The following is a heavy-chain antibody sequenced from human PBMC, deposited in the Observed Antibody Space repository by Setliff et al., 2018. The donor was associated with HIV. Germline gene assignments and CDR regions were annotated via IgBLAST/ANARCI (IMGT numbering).Heavy chain of an antibody. D-gene: IGHD3-22*01. CDR1: GGSISSGAW. J-gene: IGHJ3*02. CDR3: TRRDNSVSGYYTDHAFDI. CDR2: IYRSGST. Sequence: SETLSLTCSVSGGSISSGAWWSWVRQPPGKGLEWIGEIYRSGSTNYNPSLKSRVTISLDKSKNQFSLKVNSATAADTAVYYCTRRDNSVSGYYTDHAFDIWGQGTLVTVSS. V-gene: IGHV4-4*02.